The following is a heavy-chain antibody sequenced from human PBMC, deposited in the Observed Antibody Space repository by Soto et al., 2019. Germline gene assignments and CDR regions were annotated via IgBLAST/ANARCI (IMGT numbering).Heavy chain of an antibody. CDR3: ARFDPGPYYFDF. J-gene: IGHJ4*02. CDR1: GGFISTGGYY. D-gene: IGHD3-9*01. CDR2: IHDSGST. Sequence: PSETLSLTCTVSGGFISTGGYYWNWIRQHPGEGLEWIGYIHDSGSTYDNPSLRGRVTMSLGTSNNQFSLKLSSVTAADTAIYYCARFDPGPYYFDFWGRGTLVTVSS. V-gene: IGHV4-31*03.